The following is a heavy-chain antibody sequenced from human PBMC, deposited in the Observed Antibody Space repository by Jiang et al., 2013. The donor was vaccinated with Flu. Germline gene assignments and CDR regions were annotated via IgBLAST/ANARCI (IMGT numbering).Heavy chain of an antibody. CDR3: VRMAVAGDFDC. J-gene: IGHJ4*02. CDR2: IYYSGST. V-gene: IGHV4-61*01. Sequence: TLSLTCTVSGGSVSSGSFYWSWIRQPPGKGLEWIGFIYYSGSTNYNPSLKSRVTISVDTSKNQFSLKLSSVTAADTAMYYCVRMAVAGDFDCWGQGTLVTVSS. CDR1: GGSVSSGSFY. D-gene: IGHD6-19*01.